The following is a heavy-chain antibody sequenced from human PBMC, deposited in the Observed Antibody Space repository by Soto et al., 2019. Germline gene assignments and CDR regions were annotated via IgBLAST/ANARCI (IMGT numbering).Heavy chain of an antibody. D-gene: IGHD6-13*01. CDR2: IWYDGSNK. Sequence: GGSLRLSCAASGFTFSSYGMHWVRQAPGKGLEWVAVIWYDGSNKYYADSVKGRFTISRDNSKNTLYLQMNSLRAEDTAVYYCARSAFVGSRLGPLNFDYWGQGTLVTVSS. V-gene: IGHV3-33*01. CDR1: GFTFSSYG. J-gene: IGHJ4*02. CDR3: ARSAFVGSRLGPLNFDY.